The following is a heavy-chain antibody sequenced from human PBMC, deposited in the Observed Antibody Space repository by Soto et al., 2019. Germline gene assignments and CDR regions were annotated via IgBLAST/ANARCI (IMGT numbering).Heavy chain of an antibody. CDR2: ISSTTRYI. CDR1: GFTFSSYS. Sequence: EVQLVESGGGLVKPGGSLRLSCAASGFTFSSYSMNWVRQAPGKGLEWVSSISSTTRYIYYADSVKVRFTISRDNAKNSLYLQMNSLRAEDTAVYYCARVFGYDFDYWGQGTLVTVSS. V-gene: IGHV3-21*01. D-gene: IGHD5-12*01. CDR3: ARVFGYDFDY. J-gene: IGHJ4*02.